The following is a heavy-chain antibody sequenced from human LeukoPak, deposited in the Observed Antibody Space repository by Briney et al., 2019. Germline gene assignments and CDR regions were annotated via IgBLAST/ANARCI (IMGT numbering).Heavy chain of an antibody. CDR2: ISAYNGNT. J-gene: IGHJ3*02. CDR3: ATSVEFFGELNI. V-gene: IGHV1-18*01. D-gene: IGHD3-10*01. CDR1: GYTFTSYG. Sequence: ASVKVSCKASGYTFTSYGISWVRQAPGQGFEWMGWISAYNGNTNYAQKLQGRVTMTTDTSTSTAYMELRSLRSDDTAVYYCATSVEFFGELNIWGHGTMVTVSS.